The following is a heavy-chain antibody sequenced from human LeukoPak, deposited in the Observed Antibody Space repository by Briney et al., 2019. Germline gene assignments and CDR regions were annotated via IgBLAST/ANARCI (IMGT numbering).Heavy chain of an antibody. V-gene: IGHV4-59*01. CDR3: ARDSSPYALPYMDV. CDR1: GGSMKNSY. CDR2: IDDSGNN. J-gene: IGHJ6*03. Sequence: MSSETLSLTCFVSGGSMKNSYWTWIRQAPGKGLEWIGNIDDSGNNNYNPSLKSRVTISLDTSKNRFSLRVTSVTAADTALFFCARDSSPYALPYMDVWGKGTTVTVSS. D-gene: IGHD3-16*01.